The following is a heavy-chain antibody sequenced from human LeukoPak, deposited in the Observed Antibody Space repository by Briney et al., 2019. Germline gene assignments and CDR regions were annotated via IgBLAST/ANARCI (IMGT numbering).Heavy chain of an antibody. V-gene: IGHV4-4*07. CDR3: ARDLYYDILTGYRLGVYYYYMDV. CDR2: IYTSGST. J-gene: IGHJ6*03. CDR1: GDSISGFY. Sequence: PSETLSLTCTVSGDSISGFYWSWIRQAAGKGLEWIGHIYTSGSTNYNPSFKSRVTMSVDTSKNQFSLKLSSVTAADTAVYYCARDLYYDILTGYRLGVYYYYMDVWGKGTTVTISS. D-gene: IGHD3-9*01.